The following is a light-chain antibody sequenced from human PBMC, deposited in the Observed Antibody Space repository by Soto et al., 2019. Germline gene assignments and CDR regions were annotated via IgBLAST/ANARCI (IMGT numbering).Light chain of an antibody. CDR3: QQDYNLPIT. CDR2: GAS. V-gene: IGKV3D-7*01. J-gene: IGKJ5*01. CDR1: QSVSRY. Sequence: ENVWTLSPATLSLTPGERATLSCRASQSVSRYLAWYQQKPGQAPRLLIYGASTRATGIPARFSGSGRGSGTDFTLTISSLQPEDFAVYYCQQDYNLPITFGQGTRLEIK.